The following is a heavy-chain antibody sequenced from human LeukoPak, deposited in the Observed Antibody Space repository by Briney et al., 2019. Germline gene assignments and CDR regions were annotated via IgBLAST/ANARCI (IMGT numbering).Heavy chain of an antibody. Sequence: GGSLRLSCAASGFTFSSYSMNWVRQAPGKGLEWVSSISSSSSYIYYADSVKGRFTISRDNAKNSLYLQLNSLRAEDTAVYYCARDWEYSYGNDYWGQGTLVTVSS. D-gene: IGHD5-18*01. CDR2: ISSSSSYI. CDR3: ARDWEYSYGNDY. V-gene: IGHV3-21*04. J-gene: IGHJ4*02. CDR1: GFTFSSYS.